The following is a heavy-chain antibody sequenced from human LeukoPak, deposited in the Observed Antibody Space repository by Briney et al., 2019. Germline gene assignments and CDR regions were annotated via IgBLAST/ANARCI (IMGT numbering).Heavy chain of an antibody. CDR3: AKDAAYYYGSDDYFDY. CDR2: ISYDGSNK. Sequence: GRSLRLSCAGSGFTFNNYGMYWVRQAPGKGLEWVAVISYDGSNKYYADSVKGRFTISRDNSKNTLYLQMNSLRAEDTAVYYCAKDAAYYYGSDDYFDYWGQGTLVTVSS. J-gene: IGHJ4*02. D-gene: IGHD3-10*01. V-gene: IGHV3-30*18. CDR1: GFTFNNYG.